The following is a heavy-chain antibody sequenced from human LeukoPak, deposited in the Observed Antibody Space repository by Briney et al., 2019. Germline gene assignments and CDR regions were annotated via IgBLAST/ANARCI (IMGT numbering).Heavy chain of an antibody. CDR1: GFTFSSYS. V-gene: IGHV3-21*01. CDR2: ISSSSSYI. D-gene: IGHD6-19*01. Sequence: GGSLRLSCAASGFTFSSYSMNWVRQAPGKGLEWVSSISSSSSYIYYADSVKGRFTTSRDNAKNSLYLQMNSLRAEATAVYYCARVVAVAGGDYWGQGTLVTVSS. J-gene: IGHJ4*02. CDR3: ARVVAVAGGDY.